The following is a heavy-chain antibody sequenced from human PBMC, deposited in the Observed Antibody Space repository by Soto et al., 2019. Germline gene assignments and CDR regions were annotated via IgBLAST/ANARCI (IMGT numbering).Heavy chain of an antibody. J-gene: IGHJ4*02. CDR3: AKRSSSSTFDY. V-gene: IGHV3-23*01. D-gene: IGHD6-6*01. CDR2: ISGSDDST. CDR1: GFTFSSYA. Sequence: EVQLLESGGGLVQPGESLRLSCAASGFTFSSYAMSWVRQAPGKGLEWVSVISGSDDSTYYADSVKGRFTISRDNSKNTLYLQRNSLRAEDTAVYYCAKRSSSSTFDYGGQGTRVTVSS.